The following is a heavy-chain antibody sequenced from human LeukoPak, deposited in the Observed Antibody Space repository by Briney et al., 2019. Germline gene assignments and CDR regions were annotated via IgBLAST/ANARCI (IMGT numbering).Heavy chain of an antibody. V-gene: IGHV3-53*01. CDR2: IYSGGST. J-gene: IGHJ4*02. CDR3: ARLLVRVGAARQGYFDY. Sequence: GGSLRLSCAASGFTVSSNYMSWVRQAPGKGLEWVSVIYSGGSTYYADSVKGRFTISRDNSKNTLYLQMNSLRAEDTAVYYCARLLVRVGAARQGYFDYWGQGTLVTVSS. D-gene: IGHD1-26*01. CDR1: GFTVSSNY.